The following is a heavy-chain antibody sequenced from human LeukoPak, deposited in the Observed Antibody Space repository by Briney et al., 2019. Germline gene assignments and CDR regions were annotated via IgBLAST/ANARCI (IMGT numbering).Heavy chain of an antibody. CDR1: GFSVTSKY. CDR3: AKVVDEVDYYFDY. CDR2: VESGGDT. Sequence: PGGSLRLSCAASGFSVTSKYINWVRQAPGKGLEWVLVVESGGDTSYANSVKGRFTISRDNSKNTLYLQMNSLRAEDTAVYYCAKVVDEVDYYFDYWGQGTLVTVSS. V-gene: IGHV3-53*01. J-gene: IGHJ4*02. D-gene: IGHD2-21*01.